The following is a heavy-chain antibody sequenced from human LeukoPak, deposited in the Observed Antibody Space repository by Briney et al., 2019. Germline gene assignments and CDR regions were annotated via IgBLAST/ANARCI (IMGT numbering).Heavy chain of an antibody. J-gene: IGHJ6*02. CDR2: INEDGREK. CDR1: GFTFTSHW. Sequence: GGSLRLSCEASGFTFTSHWMSWVRQVPGKGLEWVAKINEDGREKYYVDSVKGRFTISRDNAKNSLSLQMNSLRAEDTAVYYCAKNIAAPGRVDYQLYGMDEWGQGTTVTVSS. V-gene: IGHV3-7*01. CDR3: AKNIAAPGRVDYQLYGMDE. D-gene: IGHD5-12*01.